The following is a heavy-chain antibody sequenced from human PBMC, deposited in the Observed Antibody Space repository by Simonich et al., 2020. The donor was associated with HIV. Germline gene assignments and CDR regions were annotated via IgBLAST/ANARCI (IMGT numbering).Heavy chain of an antibody. CDR1: GGSISSNNYY. D-gene: IGHD4-17*01. Sequence: QLQLQESGPGLVKPSETLSLTCTVSGGSISSNNYYWGWIRQPPGKGLEWIGEINHSGSTNYNPSLKSRVTISVDTSKNQFSLKLSSVTAADTAVYYCAREPGDDYGDYLPLYYYYMDVWGKGTTVTVSS. J-gene: IGHJ6*03. V-gene: IGHV4-39*07. CDR3: AREPGDDYGDYLPLYYYYMDV. CDR2: INHSGST.